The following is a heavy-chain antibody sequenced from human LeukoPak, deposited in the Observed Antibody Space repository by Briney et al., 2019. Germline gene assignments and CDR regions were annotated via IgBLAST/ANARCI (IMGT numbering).Heavy chain of an antibody. D-gene: IGHD4-17*01. V-gene: IGHV3-23*01. CDR3: AREGLHDYGDLGCFDY. CDR2: ISTGAGST. J-gene: IGHJ4*02. Sequence: PGGSLRLSCAASGFTFTSYAMSWVRQAPGKGLEWVSAISTGAGSTYYADSVKGRFTISRDNSKYTLYLQMNSLRAEDTAVYYCAREGLHDYGDLGCFDYWGQGTLVTVSS. CDR1: GFTFTSYA.